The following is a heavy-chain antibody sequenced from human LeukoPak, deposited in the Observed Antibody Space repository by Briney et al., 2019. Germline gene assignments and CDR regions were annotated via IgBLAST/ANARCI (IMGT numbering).Heavy chain of an antibody. V-gene: IGHV1-18*01. CDR1: GYTFTSYG. CDR3: ARDLQSGALYDYVWGSYRYGGGNYFDY. CDR2: ISAYNGNT. J-gene: IGHJ4*02. D-gene: IGHD3-16*02. Sequence: ASVKVSCKASGYTFTSYGISWVRQAPGQGLEWMGWISAYNGNTNYAQKLQGRVTMTTDTSTSTAYMELRSLSSDGTAVYYCARDLQSGALYDYVWGSYRYGGGNYFDYWGQGTLVTVSS.